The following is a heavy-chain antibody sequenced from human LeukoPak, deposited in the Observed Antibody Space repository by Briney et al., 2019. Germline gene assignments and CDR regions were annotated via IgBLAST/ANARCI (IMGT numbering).Heavy chain of an antibody. CDR3: ARNNFGDFLELAY. V-gene: IGHV4-31*03. CDR2: IYSSGIT. Sequence: PSETLSLTCTVSGGSISSGGYYWSWIRQPPGKGLEWIGYIYSSGITHYNPSVKSRLTISVDTSKNQFSLDLSSVTAADTAVYFCARNNFGDFLELAYWGQGTLVTVSS. J-gene: IGHJ4*02. D-gene: IGHD2-21*02. CDR1: GGSISSGGYY.